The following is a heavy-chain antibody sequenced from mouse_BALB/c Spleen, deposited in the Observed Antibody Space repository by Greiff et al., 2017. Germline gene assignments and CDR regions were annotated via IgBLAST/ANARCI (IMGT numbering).Heavy chain of an antibody. Sequence: EVKLVESGGGLVKPGGSLKLSCAASGFTFSDYYMYWVRQTPEKRLEWVATISDGGSYTYYPDSVKGRFTISRDNAKNNLYLQMSSLKSEDTAMYYCARAYDGGVMDYWGQGTSVTVSS. CDR1: GFTFSDYY. D-gene: IGHD2-3*01. CDR3: ARAYDGGVMDY. V-gene: IGHV5-4*02. CDR2: ISDGGSYT. J-gene: IGHJ4*01.